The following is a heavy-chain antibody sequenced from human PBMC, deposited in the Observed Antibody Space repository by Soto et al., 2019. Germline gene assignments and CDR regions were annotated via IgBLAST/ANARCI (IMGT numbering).Heavy chain of an antibody. CDR1: GGSISSSSYY. J-gene: IGHJ6*02. D-gene: IGHD3-10*01. Sequence: SETLSLTCTVSGGSISSSSYYWGWIRQPPGKGLEWIGSIFYSGSTYYNPSLRSRVTISLDTSKNQFSLKLSSVTAADTALYYCERQGFGPLHGLVDVWGQGTTVTV. CDR2: IFYSGST. CDR3: ERQGFGPLHGLVDV. V-gene: IGHV4-39*01.